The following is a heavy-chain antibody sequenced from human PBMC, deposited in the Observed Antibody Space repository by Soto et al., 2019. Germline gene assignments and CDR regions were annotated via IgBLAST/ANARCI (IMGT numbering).Heavy chain of an antibody. D-gene: IGHD1-26*01. CDR2: ISISSSTI. J-gene: IGHJ4*02. V-gene: IGHV3-48*02. CDR1: GFTFSTFS. CDR3: ARDGATTGHWDY. Sequence: EVQLVESGGDLVQPGGSLRLSCAASGFTFSTFSMNWVRQAPGKGLERISYISISSSTIHYADSVKGRFTISRDNAKSSLYLQMDRLRDDDTAVYYCARDGATTGHWDYWGQGTLVTVSS.